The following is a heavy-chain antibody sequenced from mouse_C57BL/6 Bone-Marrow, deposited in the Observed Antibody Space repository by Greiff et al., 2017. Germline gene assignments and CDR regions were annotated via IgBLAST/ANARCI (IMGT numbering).Heavy chain of an antibody. Sequence: VQLQQSGAELARPGASVKLSCKASGYTFTSYGISWVQQRTDKGLEWIGELYPRSGNTYYNEKFKGKATLTADKSSSTAYMELRSLTSEDSAVYFCATGLNYYAMDYWGQGTSVTVSS. V-gene: IGHV1-81*01. CDR2: LYPRSGNT. CDR3: ATGLNYYAMDY. D-gene: IGHD2-2*01. CDR1: GYTFTSYG. J-gene: IGHJ4*01.